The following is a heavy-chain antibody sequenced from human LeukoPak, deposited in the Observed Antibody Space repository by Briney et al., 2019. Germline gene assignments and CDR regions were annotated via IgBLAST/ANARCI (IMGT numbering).Heavy chain of an antibody. V-gene: IGHV1-69*04. CDR1: GDTFSTYA. J-gene: IGHJ4*02. Sequence: ASVKVSCKASGDTFSTYAISWVRQASGQGFEWMGRIIPILDIANYAQKFQGRVTITADKSTSTAYMELSSLRSEDTAVYYCARRLYYYDSSGHYYPFDHWGQGTLVTVSS. CDR3: ARRLYYYDSSGHYYPFDH. D-gene: IGHD3-22*01. CDR2: IIPILDIA.